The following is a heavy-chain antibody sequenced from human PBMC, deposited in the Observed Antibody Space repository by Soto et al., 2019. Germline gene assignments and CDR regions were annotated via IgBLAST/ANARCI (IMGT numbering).Heavy chain of an antibody. CDR3: AKDRLAGNFDY. J-gene: IGHJ4*02. Sequence: GGSLRLSCVASGFTFDAFAMTWVRQAPGKGLEWVATISATGVSTYYAHSVKGRFTISRDNSKNTLYLQMNGLRVEDTAVYYCAKDRLAGNFDYWGQGTQVTVSS. V-gene: IGHV3-23*01. CDR1: GFTFDAFA. CDR2: ISATGVST.